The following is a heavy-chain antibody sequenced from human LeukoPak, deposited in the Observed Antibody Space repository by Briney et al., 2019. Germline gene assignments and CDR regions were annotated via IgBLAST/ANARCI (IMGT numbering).Heavy chain of an antibody. V-gene: IGHV4-34*01. CDR1: GGSFSGYY. Sequence: PSETLSLTCAVYGGSFSGYYWSWIRQPPGKGLEWIGSIYYSGSAYYNPSLKSRVTISVDTSKNQFSLKLNSVTATDTAVYYCARHYGPWGQGTLVTVSS. D-gene: IGHD3-16*01. CDR2: IYYSGSA. CDR3: ARHYGP. J-gene: IGHJ4*02.